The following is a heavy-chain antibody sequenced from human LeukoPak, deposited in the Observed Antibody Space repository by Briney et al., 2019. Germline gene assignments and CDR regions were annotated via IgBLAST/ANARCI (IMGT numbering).Heavy chain of an antibody. CDR1: GGSFSGYY. J-gene: IGHJ4*02. D-gene: IGHD3-22*01. Sequence: SETLSLTCAVSGGSFSGYYWNWIRQPSGKGLEWIGSIYYSGSTYYNPSLKSRVTISVDMSKNQFSLKLSSVTAADTAVYYCARVWRSYDSSGYYGFFFDYWGQGTLVTVSS. CDR3: ARVWRSYDSSGYYGFFFDY. V-gene: IGHV4-34*01. CDR2: IYYSGST.